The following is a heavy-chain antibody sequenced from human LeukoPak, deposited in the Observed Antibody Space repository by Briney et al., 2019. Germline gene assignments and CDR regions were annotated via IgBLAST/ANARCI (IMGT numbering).Heavy chain of an antibody. Sequence: SETLSLTCTVSGGSINGNSYFWGWIRQPPGKGLEWIGNIFYSGSTKYSSSLKSRVTISVDTSKNQFSLKMTSVTAADTAVYYCVTLDGCNWVDYWGQGTLVTVSS. D-gene: IGHD5-24*01. J-gene: IGHJ4*02. V-gene: IGHV4-39*01. CDR3: VTLDGCNWVDY. CDR1: GGSINGNSYF. CDR2: IFYSGST.